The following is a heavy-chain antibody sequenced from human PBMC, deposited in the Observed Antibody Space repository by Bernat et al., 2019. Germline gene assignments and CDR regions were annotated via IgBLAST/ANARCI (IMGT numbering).Heavy chain of an antibody. Sequence: QLQLQESGPGLVKPSETLSLTCTVSGGSISSSSYYWGWIRQPPGKGLEWIGSIYYSGSTYYNPSLKSRVTISVDTSKNQFSLKLSSVTAADTAVYYCARTLAVACNGIFDYWGQGTLVTVSS. CDR1: GGSISSSSYY. V-gene: IGHV4-39*01. CDR2: IYYSGST. D-gene: IGHD6-19*01. CDR3: ARTLAVACNGIFDY. J-gene: IGHJ4*02.